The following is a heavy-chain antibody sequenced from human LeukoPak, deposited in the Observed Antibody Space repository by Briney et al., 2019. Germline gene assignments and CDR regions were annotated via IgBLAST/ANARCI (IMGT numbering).Heavy chain of an antibody. CDR1: GFTFSNAW. Sequence: GGSLRLSCAASGFTFSNAWMSWVRQAPGKGLEWVGRIKSKTDGGTTDYAAPVKGRFTISRDDSKNTLYLQMNSLKTEGTAVYYCTTEYSSGAFDYWGQGTLVTVSS. CDR2: IKSKTDGGTT. D-gene: IGHD6-19*01. J-gene: IGHJ4*02. V-gene: IGHV3-15*01. CDR3: TTEYSSGAFDY.